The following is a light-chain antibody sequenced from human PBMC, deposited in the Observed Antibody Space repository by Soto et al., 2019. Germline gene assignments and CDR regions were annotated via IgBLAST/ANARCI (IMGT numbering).Light chain of an antibody. CDR2: KAS. CDR1: QTISSW. CDR3: QHYNSYSEA. J-gene: IGKJ1*01. V-gene: IGKV1-5*03. Sequence: DIQMTQSPSTLSASVGDRPTITCQASQTISSWLAWYQQKPGKXSKXXIYKASTLKSGVPSRFSGSGSGTEFTITISSLQPDGFETYYCQHYNSYSEAFGQGTKVDIK.